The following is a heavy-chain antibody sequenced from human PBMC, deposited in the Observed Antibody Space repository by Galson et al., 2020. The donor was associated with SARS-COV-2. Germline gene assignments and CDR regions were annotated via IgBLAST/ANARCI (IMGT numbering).Heavy chain of an antibody. Sequence: GASLKISCKVSGYTLTELSMHWVRQAPGKGLEWMGGFDPEDGETIYAQKFQGRVTMTEDTSTDTAYMELSSLRSEDTAVYYCATTHPYQLLFGGWFDPWGQGTLVTVSS. CDR1: GYTLTELS. V-gene: IGHV1-24*01. J-gene: IGHJ5*02. D-gene: IGHD2-2*01. CDR3: ATTHPYQLLFGGWFDP. CDR2: FDPEDGET.